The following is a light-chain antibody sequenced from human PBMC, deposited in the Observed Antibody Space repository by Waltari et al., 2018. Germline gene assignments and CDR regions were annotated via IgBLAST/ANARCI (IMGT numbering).Light chain of an antibody. V-gene: IGLV1-47*01. J-gene: IGLJ3*02. Sequence: QSVLTQPPSASGPPGQRVTISCSGSTPNIGRHYVYWYQQFPGTAPKLLVYRNNERPSGVPDRISGSKSGTSASLAISGLQSEDEADYYCATWDGSLTAWVFGGGTKVTVL. CDR1: TPNIGRHY. CDR2: RNN. CDR3: ATWDGSLTAWV.